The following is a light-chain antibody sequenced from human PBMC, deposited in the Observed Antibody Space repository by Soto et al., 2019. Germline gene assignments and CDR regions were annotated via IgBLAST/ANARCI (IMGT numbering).Light chain of an antibody. V-gene: IGLV2-14*01. CDR2: EVS. CDR3: SSYTTSSTLNVV. CDR1: SSDIGVYNY. Sequence: QSALTQPASVSGSPGQSITISCTGTSSDIGVYNYVSWYQQHPGKAPKLMISEVSNRPSGVSNRFSGSKSGNTASLTISGLQAEDEDDYYCSSYTTSSTLNVVFGGGTKLTVL. J-gene: IGLJ2*01.